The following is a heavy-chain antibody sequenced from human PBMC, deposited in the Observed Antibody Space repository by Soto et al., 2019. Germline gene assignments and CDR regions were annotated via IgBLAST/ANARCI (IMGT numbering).Heavy chain of an antibody. CDR1: GFTFSGSA. J-gene: IGHJ6*02. CDR2: IRSKANSYAT. CDR3: ARVHITMVRGVIISSYGMDV. V-gene: IGHV3-73*01. Sequence: PGGSLRLSCAASGFTFSGSAMHWVRQASGKGLEWVGRIRSKANSYATAYAASVKGRFTISRDDSKNTLYLQMNSLRAEDTAVYYCARVHITMVRGVIISSYGMDVWGQGTTVTVSS. D-gene: IGHD3-10*01.